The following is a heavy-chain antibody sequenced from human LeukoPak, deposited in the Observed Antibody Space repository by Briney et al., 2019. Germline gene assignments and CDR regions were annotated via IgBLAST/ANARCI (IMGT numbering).Heavy chain of an antibody. Sequence: PSETLSLTCSVSGASISSHYWSWIRQPPGKGLEWIGYIHYSGSTNCNPSLKSRVTISLDKSKNQFSLKLSSATAADTAMYYCARDSYYFGSGSDNTPYNWFDPWGQGTLVTVSS. CDR2: IHYSGST. CDR3: ARDSYYFGSGSDNTPYNWFDP. D-gene: IGHD3-10*01. CDR1: GASISSHY. V-gene: IGHV4-59*11. J-gene: IGHJ5*02.